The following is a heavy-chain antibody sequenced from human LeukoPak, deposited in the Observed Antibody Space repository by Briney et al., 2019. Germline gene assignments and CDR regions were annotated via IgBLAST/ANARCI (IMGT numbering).Heavy chain of an antibody. Sequence: GGSLRLSCAASGFTFSSYAMSWVRQAPGEGLEWVSAISGSGGSTYYADSVKGRFTISRDNSKNTLYLQMNSLRAEDTAVYCCAKDGRSGSYYPYWGQGTLVTVSS. V-gene: IGHV3-23*01. CDR2: ISGSGGST. CDR3: AKDGRSGSYYPY. D-gene: IGHD3-10*01. J-gene: IGHJ4*02. CDR1: GFTFSSYA.